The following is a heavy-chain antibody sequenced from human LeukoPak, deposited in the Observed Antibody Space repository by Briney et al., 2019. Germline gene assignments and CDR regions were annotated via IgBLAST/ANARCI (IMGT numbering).Heavy chain of an antibody. CDR1: GGSISSGSYY. J-gene: IGHJ4*02. V-gene: IGHV4-61*02. CDR2: IYTSGST. D-gene: IGHD3-3*01. Sequence: SQTLSLTCTVSGGSISSGSYYWSWIRQPAGKGLEWIGRIYTSGSTNYNPSLKSRVTISVDTSKNQFSLKLSSVTAADTAVYYCARLGSVYDPIDYWGQGTLVTASS. CDR3: ARLGSVYDPIDY.